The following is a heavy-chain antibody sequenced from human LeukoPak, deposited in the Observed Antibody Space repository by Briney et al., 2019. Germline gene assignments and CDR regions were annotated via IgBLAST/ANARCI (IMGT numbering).Heavy chain of an antibody. V-gene: IGHV4-59*01. CDR1: GDSISSYY. CDR3: ARRKRAGDSYYFDY. J-gene: IGHJ4*02. D-gene: IGHD2-21*02. Sequence: SETLSLTCTVSGDSISSYYWNWIRQPPGTGLEWIGYIYSSGSTSYNPSLRSRVTMSGDTSKNQFSLKLRSVTAADTAVYYCARRKRAGDSYYFDYWGQGILVTVSS. CDR2: IYSSGST.